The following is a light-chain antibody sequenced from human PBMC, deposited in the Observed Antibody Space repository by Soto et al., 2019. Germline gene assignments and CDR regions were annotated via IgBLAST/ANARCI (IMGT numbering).Light chain of an antibody. CDR1: QDIGSW. V-gene: IGKV1-12*01. Sequence: DIQMTQSPSSVSASVVDTVTITFRASQDIGSWLAWFQQKPGRAPKLLIYAASSLQSGVPSRFSGSGSGADFTLTISSLQPEDFATYYCQQANSFPLTFGGGTKVDIK. CDR2: AAS. J-gene: IGKJ4*01. CDR3: QQANSFPLT.